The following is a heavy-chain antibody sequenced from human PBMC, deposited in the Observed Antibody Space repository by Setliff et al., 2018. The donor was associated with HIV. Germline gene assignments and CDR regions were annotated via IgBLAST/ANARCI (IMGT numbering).Heavy chain of an antibody. CDR3: ARQAGTYWGFVYYMDV. V-gene: IGHV4-39*01. CDR2: THSSGNS. Sequence: SETLSLTCTVSGDSVISSRFHWGWLRQPPGKGLEWIAITHSSGNSYYNPSLEGRVTIAVDMSKSQLSLNLTSVTAADTAVYYCARQAGTYWGFVYYMDVCGKGTMVTVSS. CDR1: GDSVISSRFH. J-gene: IGHJ6*03. D-gene: IGHD7-27*01.